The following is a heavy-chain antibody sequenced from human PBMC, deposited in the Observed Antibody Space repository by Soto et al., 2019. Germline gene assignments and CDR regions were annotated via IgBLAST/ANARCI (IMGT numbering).Heavy chain of an antibody. CDR1: LDSISNSY. CDR2: IYSSGNA. D-gene: IGHD3-22*01. CDR3: AKGRGFYSDNYFDP. J-gene: IGHJ5*02. Sequence: QVQLLESGPGLVKPSETLSLTCSVSLDSISNSYWTWIRQPAWKGLEWIGHIYSSGNANYNPSLKSRVTMSLDTSKKQFSLSRKSVTAADTAIYYCAKGRGFYSDNYFDPWGQGTQVTVSS. V-gene: IGHV4-4*07.